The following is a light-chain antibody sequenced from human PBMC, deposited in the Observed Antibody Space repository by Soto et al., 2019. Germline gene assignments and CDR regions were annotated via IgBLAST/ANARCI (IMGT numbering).Light chain of an antibody. V-gene: IGKV1-39*01. CDR3: QQNYITPLT. J-gene: IGKJ4*01. CDR1: RAITNH. CDR2: AAS. Sequence: DVQLTQSPSPLSASVGDRVSISCRASRAITNHLNWYQQKPGKAPILLVYAASTLETGAPSRFSGSGSGTHFTLTIDNLQPEDVATYFCQQNYITPLTFGGGTKVEI.